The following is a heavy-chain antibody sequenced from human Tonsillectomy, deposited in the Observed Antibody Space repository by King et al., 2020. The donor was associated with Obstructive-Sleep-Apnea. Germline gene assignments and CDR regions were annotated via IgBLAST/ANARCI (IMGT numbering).Heavy chain of an antibody. CDR2: IYYSGST. CDR3: ASGRSSWYSDYFQH. Sequence: QLQESGPGLVKPSETLSLTCTVSGGSISSYYWSWIRQPPGKGLEWIGYIYYSGSTNYNPSLKSRVTISVDTSKNQFSLKLSSVTAADTAVYYCASGRSSWYSDYFQHWGQGTLVTVSS. CDR1: GGSISSYY. J-gene: IGHJ1*01. V-gene: IGHV4-59*08. D-gene: IGHD6-13*01.